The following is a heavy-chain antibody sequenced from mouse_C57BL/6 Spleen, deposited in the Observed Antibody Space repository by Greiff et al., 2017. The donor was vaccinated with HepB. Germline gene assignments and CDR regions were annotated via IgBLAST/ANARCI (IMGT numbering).Heavy chain of an antibody. CDR1: GFTFSSYT. CDR3: ARRREYYFDY. CDR2: ISGGGGNT. V-gene: IGHV5-9*01. D-gene: IGHD3-1*01. Sequence: EVQVVESGGGLVKPGGSLKLSCAASGFTFSSYTMSWVRQTPEKRLEWVATISGGGGNTYYPDSVKGRFTLSRDNAKNTLYLQMSSLRSEDTALYYCARRREYYFDYWGQGTTLTVSS. J-gene: IGHJ2*01.